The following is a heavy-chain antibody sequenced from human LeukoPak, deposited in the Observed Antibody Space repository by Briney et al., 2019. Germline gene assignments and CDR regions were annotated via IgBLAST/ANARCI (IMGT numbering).Heavy chain of an antibody. D-gene: IGHD6-13*01. J-gene: IGHJ5*02. CDR1: GDSISSGGYS. CDR2: IHDSGST. CDR3: ARVVAAAGNNWFDP. V-gene: IGHV4-30-4*07. Sequence: SSETLSLTCAVSGDSISSGGYSWSWIRQTPGKGLEWIAYIHDSGSTYNNPSLKTRLSISIDTSKNQFSLKLNSVSAADTAVYYCARVVAAAGNNWFDPWGQGILVTVSS.